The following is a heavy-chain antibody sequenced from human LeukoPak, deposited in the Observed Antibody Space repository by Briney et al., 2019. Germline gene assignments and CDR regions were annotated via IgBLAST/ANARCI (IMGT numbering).Heavy chain of an antibody. J-gene: IGHJ4*02. D-gene: IGHD6-19*01. CDR3: ARGSGDYFDY. CDR1: GVSISGYY. V-gene: IGHV4-59*01. CDR2: IYYSGST. Sequence: PSETLSLTCTVSGVSISGYYWSWIRQTPGKGLERIGHIYYSGSTNYNPSLKSRVTISVDTSKNQFSLKLSSVTAADTAVYYCARGSGDYFDYWGQGTLVTVSS.